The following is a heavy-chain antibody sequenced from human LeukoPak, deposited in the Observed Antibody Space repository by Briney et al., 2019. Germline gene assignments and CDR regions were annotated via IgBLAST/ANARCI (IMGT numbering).Heavy chain of an antibody. D-gene: IGHD3-16*02. CDR3: ARMTGAIGGDFDY. Sequence: ASVKVSCKASGYTFTCYYMHWVRHAPGQGLEWMVWINPNSGGTNYAQKFQGRVTMTRDTSISTAYMELSRLRSDDTAVYYCARMTGAIGGDFDYWGQGTLVTVSS. J-gene: IGHJ4*02. V-gene: IGHV1-2*02. CDR1: GYTFTCYY. CDR2: INPNSGGT.